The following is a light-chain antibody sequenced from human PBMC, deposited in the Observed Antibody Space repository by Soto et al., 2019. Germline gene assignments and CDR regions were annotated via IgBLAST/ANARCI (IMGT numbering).Light chain of an antibody. CDR3: QQRDIWPWT. CDR2: GAS. CDR1: QSVSSSY. J-gene: IGKJ1*01. Sequence: EIVLTQSPGTLSLSPGERATLSCRASQSVSSSYLAWYQQKPGQAPRLLIYGASSRATGIPDRFSGSGSGTDFTLTISSLQSEDFAVYYCQQRDIWPWTFGQGTKVDIK. V-gene: IGKV3D-20*02.